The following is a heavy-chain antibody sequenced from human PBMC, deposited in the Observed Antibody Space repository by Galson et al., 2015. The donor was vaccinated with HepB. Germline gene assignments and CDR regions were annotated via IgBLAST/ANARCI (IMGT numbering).Heavy chain of an antibody. CDR1: GYTFTSYG. V-gene: IGHV1-18*04. J-gene: IGHJ5*02. CDR3: ARDWFGYDFWSGYYPNNWFDP. D-gene: IGHD3-3*01. CDR2: ISAYNGNT. Sequence: VKVSCKASGYTFTSYGISWVRQAPGQGLEWMGWISAYNGNTNYAQKLQGRVTMTTDTSTSTAYMELRSLRSDDTAVYYCARDWFGYDFWSGYYPNNWFDPWGQGTLVTVSS.